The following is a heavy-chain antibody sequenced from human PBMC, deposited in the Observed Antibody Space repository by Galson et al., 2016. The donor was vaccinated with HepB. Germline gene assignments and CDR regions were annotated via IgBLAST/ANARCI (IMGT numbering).Heavy chain of an antibody. CDR1: EFTFSSYA. J-gene: IGHJ4*02. Sequence: SLRLSCAASEFTFSSYAMHWVRQAPGKGLEYVSAISGNGENTYYADSVKGRFTISRDNSRKILYLQMSSLTAADTAVYYCATHNWDPNQNLDYWGQGTLVTASS. D-gene: IGHD1-20*01. CDR3: ATHNWDPNQNLDY. CDR2: ISGNGENT. V-gene: IGHV3-64D*06.